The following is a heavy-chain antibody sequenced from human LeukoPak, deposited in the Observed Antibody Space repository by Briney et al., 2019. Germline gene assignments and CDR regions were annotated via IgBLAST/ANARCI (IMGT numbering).Heavy chain of an antibody. CDR2: ISAYNGNT. CDR3: ARASNEYYYDSSGYSQ. CDR1: GYTFTSYG. D-gene: IGHD3-22*01. V-gene: IGHV1-18*01. Sequence: ASVKVSCKASGYTFTSYGISWVRQAPGQGLEWMGWISAYNGNTNYAQKLQGRVTMTTDTSTSTAYMELRSLRSDDTAVYYCARASNEYYYDSSGYSQWGQGTLVTVSS. J-gene: IGHJ4*02.